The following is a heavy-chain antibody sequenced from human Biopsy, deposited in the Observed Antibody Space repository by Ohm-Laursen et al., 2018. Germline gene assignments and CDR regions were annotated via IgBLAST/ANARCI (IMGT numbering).Heavy chain of an antibody. CDR1: GDSISTSTTYY. J-gene: IGHJ5*02. CDR3: ARHPTGFWFDP. CDR2: IYNSETT. V-gene: IGHV4-39*01. Sequence: SDTLSLTCTVSGDSISTSTTYYWAWLRQPPGKGLEWIGSIYNSETTFYNPSLKSRVAISVDTSKNQISLKVSSVTAADTALYYCARHPTGFWFDPWGHGTLVTVSS.